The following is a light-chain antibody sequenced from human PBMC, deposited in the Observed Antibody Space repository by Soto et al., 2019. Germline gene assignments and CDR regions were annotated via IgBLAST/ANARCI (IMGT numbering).Light chain of an antibody. J-gene: IGKJ4*01. Sequence: EIVLTQSPVTLSVSPGERATLSCRASQGISTTFVWYQQKPGQAPRLLIYGASTRATGVPARFSGSGSGTEFTLTISSLQSEDFAVYYCQQYNSWVTFGGGPKVEIK. V-gene: IGKV3-15*01. CDR1: QGISTT. CDR3: QQYNSWVT. CDR2: GAS.